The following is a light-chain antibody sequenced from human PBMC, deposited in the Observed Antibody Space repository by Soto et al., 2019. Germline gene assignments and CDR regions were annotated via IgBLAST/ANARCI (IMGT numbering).Light chain of an antibody. V-gene: IGKV3-15*01. CDR1: QSVSSY. Sequence: EIVMTQSPATLSVSLGERVTLSCRASQSVSSYLAWYQQKPGQAPRLLISDASNRATDIPDRVSGSGSGPDFTLTISSIQSTDLAVYYCLQYSTWPPLYTFGQGTKLEIK. CDR3: LQYSTWPPLYT. CDR2: DAS. J-gene: IGKJ2*01.